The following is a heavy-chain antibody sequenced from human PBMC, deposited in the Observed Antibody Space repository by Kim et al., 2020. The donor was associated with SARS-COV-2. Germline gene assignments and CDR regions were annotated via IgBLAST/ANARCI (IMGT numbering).Heavy chain of an antibody. CDR1: GGSVSGGSYY. CDR3: ARGIAATTTYALDI. D-gene: IGHD6-13*01. CDR2: IYYSGRA. J-gene: IGHJ3*02. V-gene: IGHV4-61*01. Sequence: SETLSLTCTVSGGSVSGGSYYWSWIRQPPGKGLEWIGYIYYSGRATYNASLKSRVTMSVDTSKNQFSLRLRSVTAADTARYYCARGIAATTTYALDIWG.